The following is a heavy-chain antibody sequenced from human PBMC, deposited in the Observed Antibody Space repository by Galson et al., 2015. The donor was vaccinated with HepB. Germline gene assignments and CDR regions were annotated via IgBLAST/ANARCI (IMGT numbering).Heavy chain of an antibody. J-gene: IGHJ4*02. CDR2: ISNDGSSK. V-gene: IGHV3-30*04. D-gene: IGHD3-22*01. Sequence: SLRLSCATSGFTFTSYSMQWVRQAPGKGLDWVALISNDGSSKYADSVKGRFTVSKDISKNTVYLQMNRLRPEDTAMYYCARVRRTIVVGPNTPLDYWGQGSRVTVSS. CDR3: ARVRRTIVVGPNTPLDY. CDR1: GFTFTSYS.